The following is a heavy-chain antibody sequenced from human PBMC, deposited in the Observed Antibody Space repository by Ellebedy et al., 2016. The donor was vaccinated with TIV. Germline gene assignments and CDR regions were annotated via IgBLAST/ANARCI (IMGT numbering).Heavy chain of an antibody. CDR1: GGSISSYY. CDR3: ARDGGRDTGCFGY. D-gene: IGHD1-26*01. J-gene: IGHJ4*02. Sequence: SETLSLTCTVSGGSISSYYWSWIRQPPGKGLEWIGYIYYSGSTNYNPSLKSRVTISVDTSKNQFSLKLSSVTAADTAVYYCARDGGRDTGCFGYWGQGTLVTVSS. V-gene: IGHV4-59*12. CDR2: IYYSGST.